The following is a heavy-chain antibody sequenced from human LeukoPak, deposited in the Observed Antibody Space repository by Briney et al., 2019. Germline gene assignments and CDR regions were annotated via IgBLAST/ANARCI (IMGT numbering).Heavy chain of an antibody. CDR3: ARGGRLFLPY. Sequence: SETLSLTCAVYGGSFSGYYWNWIHRSPGKGLEWIGEINHSGNTNYNPSLKSRVTISVDTSKNQFSLKLSSMTAADTAVYYCARGGRLFLPYWGQGTLVTVSS. V-gene: IGHV4-34*01. J-gene: IGHJ4*02. D-gene: IGHD3-22*01. CDR2: INHSGNT. CDR1: GGSFSGYY.